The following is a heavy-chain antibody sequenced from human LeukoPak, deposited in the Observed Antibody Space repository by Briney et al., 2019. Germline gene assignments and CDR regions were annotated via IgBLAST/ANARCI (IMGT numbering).Heavy chain of an antibody. V-gene: IGHV3-7*01. D-gene: IGHD6-6*01. CDR2: IKQDGSQR. J-gene: IGHJ4*02. CDR3: ARRGGSSSRRSPIDY. Sequence: GGSLRLSCTASGFTFSDYWMTWVCQAPGKGPEWVANIKQDGSQRYYVDSVRGRFTISRDNAKNSLFLQMNGLRAEDTAVYYCARRGGSSSRRSPIDYWGQGTLVTVSS. CDR1: GFTFSDYW.